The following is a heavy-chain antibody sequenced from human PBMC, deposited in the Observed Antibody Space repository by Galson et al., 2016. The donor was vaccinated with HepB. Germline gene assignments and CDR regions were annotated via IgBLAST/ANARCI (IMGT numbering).Heavy chain of an antibody. J-gene: IGHJ4*02. CDR3: AKGTGHYDNLTGADY. D-gene: IGHD3-9*01. CDR2: IAHDGSNE. V-gene: IGHV3-30*18. CDR1: GFTFDSFA. Sequence: SLRLSFAASGFTFDSFAIHWVRQAPGKGLEWLTVIAHDGSNEHFADSVKGRFTVSRDNSQNTAFLQMNSLRPEDTAVYYCAKGTGHYDNLTGADYWGPGTLVTVSS.